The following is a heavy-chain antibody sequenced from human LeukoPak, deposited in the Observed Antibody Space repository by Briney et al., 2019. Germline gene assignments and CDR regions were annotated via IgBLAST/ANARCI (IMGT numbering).Heavy chain of an antibody. CDR1: GITLSSYA. CDR2: ISSGGTDE. CDR3: ARDSTYYYDSGSSGPHYFDN. J-gene: IGHJ4*02. V-gene: IGHV3-30*01. Sequence: GGALRLSCAASGITLSSYAMHWVRQAPGKGLEWVSLISSGGTDEYYADSVKGRFTISRDNSKNTLYLQLNSLRGEDTAVYYCARDSTYYYDSGSSGPHYFDNWGQGTLVTVSS. D-gene: IGHD3-10*01.